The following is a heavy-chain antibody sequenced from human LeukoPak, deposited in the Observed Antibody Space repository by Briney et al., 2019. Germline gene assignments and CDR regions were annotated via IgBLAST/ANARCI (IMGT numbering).Heavy chain of an antibody. CDR1: GGSISSYY. CDR2: IYTSGST. D-gene: IGHD6-6*01. V-gene: IGHV4-4*07. CDR3: ARSYSSSSPFDY. J-gene: IGHJ4*02. Sequence: NTSETLSLTCTVSGGSISSYYWSWTRQPAGKGLEWIGRIYTSGSTNYNPSLKSRVTMSVDTPKNQFSLKLNSVTAADTAVYYCARSYSSSSPFDYWGQGTLVTVSS.